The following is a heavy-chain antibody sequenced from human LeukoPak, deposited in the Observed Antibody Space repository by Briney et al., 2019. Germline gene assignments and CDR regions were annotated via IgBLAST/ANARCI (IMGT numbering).Heavy chain of an antibody. D-gene: IGHD2-2*01. Sequence: GESLKISCKGSGYSFTSYWIGWVRQMPGKGLEWMGIIYPGDSDTGYSPSFQGQVTISADKSISTAYLQWSSLKASDTAMYYCARLLRYCSSTSCSTPFDYWGQGTLVTVSS. CDR1: GYSFTSYW. J-gene: IGHJ4*02. CDR3: ARLLRYCSSTSCSTPFDY. CDR2: IYPGDSDT. V-gene: IGHV5-51*01.